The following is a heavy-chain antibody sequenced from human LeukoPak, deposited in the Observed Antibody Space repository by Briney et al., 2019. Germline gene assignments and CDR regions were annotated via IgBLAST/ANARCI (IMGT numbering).Heavy chain of an antibody. CDR2: FGISGTI. V-gene: IGHV3-69-1*01. D-gene: IGHD4-23*01. CDR3: ADGGFYPF. Sequence: RGSLRLSCTASGFTFTAYYMLWVRQAPGEGPEWIAYFGISGTIYYADSVWTRFTISRDNAKHSLFLQMNSLRVDDTAIYYCADGGFYPFWGQGTLVTVSS. CDR1: GFTFTAYY. J-gene: IGHJ4*02.